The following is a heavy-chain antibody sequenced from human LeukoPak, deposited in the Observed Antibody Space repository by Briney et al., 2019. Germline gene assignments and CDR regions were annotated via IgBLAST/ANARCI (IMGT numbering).Heavy chain of an antibody. CDR2: ISGRGGST. Sequence: GGSLRLSCAASGFTFSSYAMSWVRQAPGKGLEWVSAISGRGGSTYYADSVKGRFTISRDNSKNTLYLQMNSLRAEDTAVYYCAKDNIVVVVAAVFDYWGQGTLVTVSS. V-gene: IGHV3-23*01. D-gene: IGHD2-15*01. J-gene: IGHJ4*02. CDR3: AKDNIVVVVAAVFDY. CDR1: GFTFSSYA.